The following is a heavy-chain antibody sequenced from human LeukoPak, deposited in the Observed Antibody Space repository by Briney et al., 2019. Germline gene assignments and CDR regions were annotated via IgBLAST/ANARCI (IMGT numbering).Heavy chain of an antibody. CDR1: GYTFTDFG. V-gene: IGHV1-18*01. Sequence: ASVKVSCKASGYTFTDFGVSWVRQAPGQGLEWMGWISAYNGNTNYVQKFQGRDTMTTDISMSTAYMELRSLRSDDTAVFYCVRDLGVDTSMIFFDYWGQGTRVTVSS. J-gene: IGHJ4*02. D-gene: IGHD5-18*01. CDR3: VRDLGVDTSMIFFDY. CDR2: ISAYNGNT.